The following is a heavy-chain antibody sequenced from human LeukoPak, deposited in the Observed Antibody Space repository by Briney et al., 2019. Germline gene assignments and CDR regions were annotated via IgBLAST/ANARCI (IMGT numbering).Heavy chain of an antibody. Sequence: GGSLRLSCAASGFTFSSYAMHWVRQAPGKGLEWVAVISYDGSNKYYADSVKGRFTISRDNSKNTLYLQMNSLRAEDTAVYYCARDLGGYYDSSGYSFVGAFDIWGQGTMVTVSS. CDR1: GFTFSSYA. D-gene: IGHD3-22*01. CDR2: ISYDGSNK. V-gene: IGHV3-30*04. CDR3: ARDLGGYYDSSGYSFVGAFDI. J-gene: IGHJ3*02.